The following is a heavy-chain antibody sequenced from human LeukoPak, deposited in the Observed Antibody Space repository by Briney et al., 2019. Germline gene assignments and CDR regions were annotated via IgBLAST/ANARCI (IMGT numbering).Heavy chain of an antibody. D-gene: IGHD3-3*01. CDR3: ARADPDHNHDFWSGYAFDI. J-gene: IGHJ3*02. V-gene: IGHV1-2*02. CDR1: GYTFTGYY. CDR2: INPNSGGT. Sequence: ASVKVSCKASGYTFTGYYMHWVRQAPGQGLEWMGWINPNSGGTNYAQKFQGRVTMTRDTSISTAYMELSRLRSDDTAVYYCARADPDHNHDFWSGYAFDIWGQGTMVTVSS.